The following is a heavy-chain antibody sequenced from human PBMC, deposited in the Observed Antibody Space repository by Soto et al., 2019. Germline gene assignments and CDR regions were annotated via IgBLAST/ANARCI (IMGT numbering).Heavy chain of an antibody. Sequence: QVQLVQSGAEVKKPGASVKVSCKVSGYTLTELSMHWVRQAPGKGLEWMGGFDPEDGETIYAQKIQGRVTMTEDTSTDTAYMELSSLRSEDTAVYYCATDRPATAIHYYYYYGMDVWGQGTTVTVSS. CDR1: GYTLTELS. CDR3: ATDRPATAIHYYYYYGMDV. J-gene: IGHJ6*02. D-gene: IGHD2-21*02. CDR2: FDPEDGET. V-gene: IGHV1-24*01.